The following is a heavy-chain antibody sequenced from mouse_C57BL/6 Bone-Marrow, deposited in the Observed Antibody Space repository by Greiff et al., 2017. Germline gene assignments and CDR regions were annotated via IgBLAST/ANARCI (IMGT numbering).Heavy chain of an antibody. J-gene: IGHJ3*01. Sequence: EVMLVESGGDLVKPGGSLKLSCAASGFTFSSYGMSWVRQTPDKRLEWVATISSGGSYTYYPDSVKGRFTISRDNAKNTLYLQMSSLKSEDTAMYYVARHDPYYSIPWFAYWGQGTLVTVSA. D-gene: IGHD2-5*01. CDR1: GFTFSSYG. V-gene: IGHV5-6*02. CDR2: ISSGGSYT. CDR3: ARHDPYYSIPWFAY.